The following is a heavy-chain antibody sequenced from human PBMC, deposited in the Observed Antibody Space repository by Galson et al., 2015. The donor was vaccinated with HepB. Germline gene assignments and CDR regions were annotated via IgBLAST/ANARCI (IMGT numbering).Heavy chain of an antibody. V-gene: IGHV3-48*04. CDR3: VFVSGNDLKPLDY. CDR2: ISSSSTTI. J-gene: IGHJ4*02. Sequence: SLRLSCAASTFIFSTYNMNWVRQAPGKGLEWISYISSSSTTIYYADSVKGRFTISRDNAKSYIYLQMNRVRVEDTAVYYCVFVSGNDLKPLDYWGQGTLVTVSS. CDR1: TFIFSTYN. D-gene: IGHD5-12*01.